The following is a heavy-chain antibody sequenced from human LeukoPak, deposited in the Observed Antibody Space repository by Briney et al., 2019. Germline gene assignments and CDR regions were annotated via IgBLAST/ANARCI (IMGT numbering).Heavy chain of an antibody. CDR2: TYYSGST. CDR1: GGSISSYY. V-gene: IGHV4-59*08. CDR3: ARSELLWFGESPNWFDP. D-gene: IGHD3-10*01. J-gene: IGHJ5*02. Sequence: SETLSLTCTVSGGSISSYYWSWIRQPPGKGLEWIGYTYYSGSTNYNPSLKSRVTISVDTSKNQFSLKLSSVTAADTAVYYCARSELLWFGESPNWFDPWGQGTLVTVSS.